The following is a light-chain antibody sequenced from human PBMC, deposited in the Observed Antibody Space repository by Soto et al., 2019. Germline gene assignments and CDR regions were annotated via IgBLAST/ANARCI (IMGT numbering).Light chain of an antibody. J-gene: IGKJ1*01. CDR2: GAS. V-gene: IGKV3-20*01. CDR1: QSVSSY. Sequence: EIVLTQSPATLSLSPGERATLSCRASQSVSSYLAWYQQKPGQAPRLLIYGASSRATGIPDRFSGSGSGTDFTLTISRLEPEDVAVYYCQHSGNSHGTFGQGTKVDIK. CDR3: QHSGNSHGT.